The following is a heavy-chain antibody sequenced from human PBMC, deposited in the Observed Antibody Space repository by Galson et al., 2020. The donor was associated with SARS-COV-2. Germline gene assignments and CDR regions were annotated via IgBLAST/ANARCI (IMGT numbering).Heavy chain of an antibody. D-gene: IGHD1-1*01. CDR1: GFTLRSFA. J-gene: IGHJ5*02. CDR3: AKGDKLTPRNNWFDP. CDR2: IRGSGSTT. V-gene: IGHV3-23*01. Sequence: TGGSLRLSCAASGFTLRSFAITWVRQAPGKGLESVSSIRGSGSTTYYADSVRGRITISRDNSKRILYLQMNSLRAEDTAIYYCAKGDKLTPRNNWFDPWGQGTLVTVSS.